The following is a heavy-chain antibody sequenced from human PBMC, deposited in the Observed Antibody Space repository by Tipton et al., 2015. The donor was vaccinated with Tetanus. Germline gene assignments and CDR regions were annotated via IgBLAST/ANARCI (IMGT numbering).Heavy chain of an antibody. J-gene: IGHJ4*02. CDR3: SSGTGF. Sequence: SLRLSCAASGFTLSRYTLNWVRQAPGKGLEWVSSISSSSRYIYYADSVKGRFTISRDNAKKSLSLWMSGLRAEDTAVFYCSSGTGFWGQGAPVTVSS. CDR1: GFTLSRYT. V-gene: IGHV3-21*01. D-gene: IGHD3/OR15-3a*01. CDR2: ISSSSRYI.